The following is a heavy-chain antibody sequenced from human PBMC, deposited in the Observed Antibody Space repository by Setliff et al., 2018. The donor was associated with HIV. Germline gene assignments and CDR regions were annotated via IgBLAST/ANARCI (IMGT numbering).Heavy chain of an antibody. CDR2: IIPILGIA. CDR1: GGTFSSYA. J-gene: IGHJ4*02. V-gene: IGHV1-69*10. Sequence: SVKVSCKASGGTFSSYAISWVRQAPGQGLEWMGGIIPILGIANYAQKFQGRVTITADKSTSTAYMELSSLLSEDTAVYYCASLGYSYGPDFDYWGQGTLVTVSS. CDR3: ASLGYSYGPDFDY. D-gene: IGHD5-18*01.